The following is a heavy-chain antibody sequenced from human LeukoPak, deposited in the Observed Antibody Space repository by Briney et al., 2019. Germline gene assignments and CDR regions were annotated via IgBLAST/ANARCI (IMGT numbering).Heavy chain of an antibody. Sequence: GGSLRLSCAASGFTFSNYGMHWVRQAPGKGLEWVAVISYDGSKKYYADSVKGRFTISRDNSKSTLYLQMDTLRAGDTAVYYCASGEQQLVVGGIDYWGQGTLVTVSS. CDR1: GFTFSNYG. V-gene: IGHV3-30*03. D-gene: IGHD6-13*01. J-gene: IGHJ4*02. CDR3: ASGEQQLVVGGIDY. CDR2: ISYDGSKK.